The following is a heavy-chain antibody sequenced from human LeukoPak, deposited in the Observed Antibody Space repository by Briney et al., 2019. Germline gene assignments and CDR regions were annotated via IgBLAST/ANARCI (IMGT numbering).Heavy chain of an antibody. V-gene: IGHV3-23*01. CDR3: AKDYSESRVADVFFEY. Sequence: GGSLGLSCAASGLTFSDYAMSRFRQAPGKGLEWVSGITSGFTPHYADSVKGRFTISRDNSKNTFHLQLNSLRAEDTAVYYCAKDYSESRVADVFFEYWGQGTLVTVSS. D-gene: IGHD2-15*01. J-gene: IGHJ4*02. CDR2: ITSGFTP. CDR1: GLTFSDYA.